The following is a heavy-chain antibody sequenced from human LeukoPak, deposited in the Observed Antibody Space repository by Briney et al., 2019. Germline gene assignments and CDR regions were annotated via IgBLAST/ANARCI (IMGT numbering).Heavy chain of an antibody. J-gene: IGHJ3*01. CDR2: IYYSGST. V-gene: IGHV4-39*07. Sequence: SETLSLTCTVSGGSISSSSYYWGWIRQPPGKGLEWIGSIYYSGSTNYNPSLKSRVTISVDTSKNQFSLSLSSVTAADTAVYYCARRRKIFYGGQTAGDATDLWGQGTVITVSS. CDR3: ARRRKIFYGGQTAGDATDL. D-gene: IGHD4-23*01. CDR1: GGSISSSSYY.